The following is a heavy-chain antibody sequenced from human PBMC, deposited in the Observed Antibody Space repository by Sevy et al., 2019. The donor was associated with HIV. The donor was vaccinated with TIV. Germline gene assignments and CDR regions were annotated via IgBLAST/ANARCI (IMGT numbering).Heavy chain of an antibody. J-gene: IGHJ4*02. CDR1: GFTFSSYA. V-gene: IGHV3-23*01. CDR2: ISGSGGST. D-gene: IGHD2-21*02. CDR3: AKDLEDVVTPLFDY. Sequence: GGSLRLSCAASGFTFSSYAMSWVRQAPGKGLEWVSAISGSGGSTYYADSVKGRFTISRDNSKNTLYLQMNSLRAEDTAVYHCAKDLEDVVTPLFDYWGQGTLVTVSS.